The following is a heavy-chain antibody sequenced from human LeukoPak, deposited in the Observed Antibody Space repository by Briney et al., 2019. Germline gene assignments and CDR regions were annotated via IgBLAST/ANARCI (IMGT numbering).Heavy chain of an antibody. D-gene: IGHD6-13*01. CDR2: FDPEDGET. V-gene: IGHV1-24*01. CDR1: GYTLTELS. CDR3: AKGKYSSSWTRPFDY. J-gene: IGHJ4*02. Sequence: ASVKVSCKVSGYTLTELSKHWVRQAPGKGLEWMGGFDPEDGETMYAQKFQGRVTMTEDTSTDTAYMELSSLRSEDTAVYYCAKGKYSSSWTRPFDYWGQGTLVTVSS.